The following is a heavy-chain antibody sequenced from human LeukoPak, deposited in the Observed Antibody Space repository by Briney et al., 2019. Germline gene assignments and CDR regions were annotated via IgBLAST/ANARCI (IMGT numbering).Heavy chain of an antibody. J-gene: IGHJ6*02. Sequence: GGSLRLSCAASGFTFSSYSMNWVRQAPGKGLEWVSYISSSSSTVYYADSVKGRFTISRDNAKNSLYLQMNSLRAEDTTVYYCASGPYGMDVWGQGTTVTVSS. CDR3: ASGPYGMDV. CDR1: GFTFSSYS. V-gene: IGHV3-48*04. CDR2: ISSSSSTV.